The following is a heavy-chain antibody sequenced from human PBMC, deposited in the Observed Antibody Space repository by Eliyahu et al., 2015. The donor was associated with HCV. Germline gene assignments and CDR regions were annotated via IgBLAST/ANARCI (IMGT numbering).Heavy chain of an antibody. CDR3: ATCRRGVVVITSAFDY. CDR1: GGTFSSYA. V-gene: IGHV1-69*06. J-gene: IGHJ4*02. D-gene: IGHD3-22*01. CDR2: IIPIFGTA. Sequence: QVQLVQSGAEVKKPGSSVKVSCKASGGTFSSYAISWVRQAPGQGLEWMGGIIPIFGTANYAQKFQGRVTITADKSTSTAYMELSSLRSEDTAVYYCATCRRGVVVITSAFDYWGQGTLVTVSS.